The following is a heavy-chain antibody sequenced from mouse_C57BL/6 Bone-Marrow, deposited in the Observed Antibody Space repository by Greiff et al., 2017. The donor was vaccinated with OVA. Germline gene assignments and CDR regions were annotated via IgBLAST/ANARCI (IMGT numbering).Heavy chain of an antibody. CDR2: ILPGSSST. D-gene: IGHD1-1*01. Sequence: VQLQQSGAELMKPGASVKLSCKATGYTFTGYWIEWVKQRPGHGLAWIGEILPGSSSTNYHEKFKGKTTFTADTSSNTAYMQLSSLTTEYSAIYYCARDCGSSGYFEVWGTGTTVTVSS. CDR1: GYTFTGYW. J-gene: IGHJ1*03. V-gene: IGHV1-9*01. CDR3: ARDCGSSGYFEV.